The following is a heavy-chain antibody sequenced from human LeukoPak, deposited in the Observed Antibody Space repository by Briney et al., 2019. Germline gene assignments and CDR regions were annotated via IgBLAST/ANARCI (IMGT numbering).Heavy chain of an antibody. Sequence: GGSLRLSCAASGFSFSRYSVNWVRQAPGKGLEWVSFIGSSSRYIYYADSVKGRFTISRDDAKNSLYLQMTSLRAEDTAVYYCARPSVKYDSSGYQPNPFDYWGQGTLVTVSS. CDR1: GFSFSRYS. CDR2: IGSSSRYI. V-gene: IGHV3-21*01. J-gene: IGHJ4*02. CDR3: ARPSVKYDSSGYQPNPFDY. D-gene: IGHD3-22*01.